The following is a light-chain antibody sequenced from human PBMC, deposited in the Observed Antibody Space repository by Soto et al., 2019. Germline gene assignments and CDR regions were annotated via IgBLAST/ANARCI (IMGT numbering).Light chain of an antibody. CDR2: GNN. J-gene: IGLJ1*01. CDR3: QSYDISLRGWV. Sequence: QSALTQPPSVSGAPGQRVTISCTGSGSNIGAGSDVHWYQQLPGTAPKLLVYGNNNRPSGVPDRFSGSKSATSASLAITGRQAEDEADYYCQSYDISLRGWVFGTGTKLTVL. CDR1: GSNIGAGSD. V-gene: IGLV1-40*01.